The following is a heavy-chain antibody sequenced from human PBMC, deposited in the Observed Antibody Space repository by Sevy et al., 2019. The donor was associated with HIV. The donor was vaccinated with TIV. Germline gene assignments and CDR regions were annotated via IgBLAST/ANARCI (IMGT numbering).Heavy chain of an antibody. J-gene: IGHJ5*02. CDR1: GYSISSGYY. Sequence: SETLSLTCTVSGYSISSGYYWGWIRQPPGKGLEWIGSIHHSGSTYYNPSLKSRVTISVDTSKNQFSLKLSSVTAADTAVYYCARDWGDIVVVPAAMGFDPWGQGTLVTVSS. CDR2: IHHSGST. V-gene: IGHV4-38-2*02. D-gene: IGHD2-2*01. CDR3: ARDWGDIVVVPAAMGFDP.